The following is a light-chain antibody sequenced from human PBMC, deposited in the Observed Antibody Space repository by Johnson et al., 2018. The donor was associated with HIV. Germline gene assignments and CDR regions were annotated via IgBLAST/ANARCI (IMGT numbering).Light chain of an antibody. CDR1: SCDIADNY. CDR3: GTWDSSLSAGFYV. V-gene: IGLV1-51*01. Sequence: QSVLTQPPSVSAASGQKVTISCSGSSCDIADNYVSWHQQLPGTAPKLLIYDNNKRPSGIPDRFSGSKSGTSATLGITGLQTGDEADYYCGTWDSSLSAGFYVFGTGTKVTVL. CDR2: DNN. J-gene: IGLJ1*01.